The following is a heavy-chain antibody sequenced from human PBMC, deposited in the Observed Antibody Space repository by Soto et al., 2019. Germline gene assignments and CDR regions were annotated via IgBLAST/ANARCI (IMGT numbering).Heavy chain of an antibody. V-gene: IGHV5-51*01. CDR3: ARLSGSSGWYSYGMDV. CDR2: IYPGDSDT. Sequence: GESLKISCKGSGYSFTSYWIGWVRQMPWKGLEWMGIIYPGDSDTRYSPSFQGQVTISADKSISTAYLQWSSLKASDTAMYYCARLSGSSGWYSYGMDVWGKGTTVTVSS. D-gene: IGHD6-19*01. CDR1: GYSFTSYW. J-gene: IGHJ6*04.